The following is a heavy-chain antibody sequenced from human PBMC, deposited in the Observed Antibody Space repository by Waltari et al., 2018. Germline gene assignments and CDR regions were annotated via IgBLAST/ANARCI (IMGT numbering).Heavy chain of an antibody. CDR3: ARGFDGYNPFDY. J-gene: IGHJ4*02. CDR2: IYYSGST. D-gene: IGHD5-12*01. Sequence: QLQLQESGPGLVKPSETLSLTCPVSGGSISSSSYYWGWIRQPPGKGLEWIGSIYYSGSTYYNPSLKSRVTISVDTSKNQFSMKLSSVTAADTAVYYCARGFDGYNPFDYWGQGTLVTVSS. CDR1: GGSISSSSYY. V-gene: IGHV4-39*07.